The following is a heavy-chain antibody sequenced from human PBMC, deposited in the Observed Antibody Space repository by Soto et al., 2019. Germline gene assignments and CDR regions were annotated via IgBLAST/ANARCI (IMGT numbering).Heavy chain of an antibody. CDR2: INGEATET. V-gene: IGHV3-74*01. CDR3: PRDSVADLNG. CDR1: GFTFSRYC. J-gene: IGHJ4*02. D-gene: IGHD6-19*01. Sequence: GVSLRLSFVASGFTFSRYCLHGVRQAPGKRLVWVARINGEATETAYADSVKGRFTISRDNTNNMFYLHMNSLRAEDTAVYYCPRDSVADLNGWGQGTLVTVSS.